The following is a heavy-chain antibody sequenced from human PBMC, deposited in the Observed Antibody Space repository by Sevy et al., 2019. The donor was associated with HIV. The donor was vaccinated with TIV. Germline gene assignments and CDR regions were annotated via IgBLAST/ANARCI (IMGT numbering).Heavy chain of an antibody. CDR3: AKDGYSSRTGDY. J-gene: IGHJ4*02. D-gene: IGHD6-13*01. V-gene: IGHV3-23*01. Sequence: GGSLRLSCAASGFTFSSYAMSWVRQAPGKGLEWVSAISGSGGSTYYADSVKGRFTISRDNSKNTLYLQMNSLRADDTAVYYCAKDGYSSRTGDYWGQGTLVTVSS. CDR1: GFTFSSYA. CDR2: ISGSGGST.